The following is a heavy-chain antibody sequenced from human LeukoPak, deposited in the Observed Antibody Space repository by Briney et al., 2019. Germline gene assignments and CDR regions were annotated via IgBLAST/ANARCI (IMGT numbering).Heavy chain of an antibody. CDR2: ISDSGGNT. D-gene: IGHD6-6*01. Sequence: PGWSLRLSCAASALTFNSYARSWVRQAPWERLQWVSGISDSGGNTYYADSVRGRFTISRDNSKNTLYLQMNSLRAEDTAVYYCARHRSSWLIDYWGQGTLVTVS. V-gene: IGHV3-23*01. J-gene: IGHJ4*02. CDR3: ARHRSSWLIDY. CDR1: ALTFNSYA.